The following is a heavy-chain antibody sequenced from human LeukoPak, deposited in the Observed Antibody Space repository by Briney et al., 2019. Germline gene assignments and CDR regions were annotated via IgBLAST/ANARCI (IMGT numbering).Heavy chain of an antibody. J-gene: IGHJ6*03. Sequence: ASVKVSCKASGYTFTDYYFHWVRQAPGQGLEWMGWINPNSGGTNYAQRFQGRVTMTTDTSTSTAYMELRSLRSDDTAVYYCARGSIVGATTGYYYYYMDVWGKGTTVTVSS. CDR3: ARGSIVGATTGYYYYYMDV. V-gene: IGHV1-2*02. CDR1: GYTFTDYY. CDR2: INPNSGGT. D-gene: IGHD1-26*01.